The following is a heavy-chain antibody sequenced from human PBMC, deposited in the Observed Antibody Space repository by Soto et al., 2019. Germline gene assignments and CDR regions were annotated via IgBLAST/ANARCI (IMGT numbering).Heavy chain of an antibody. CDR2: IYSGGST. CDR1: GFTFSSYA. V-gene: IGHV3-23*03. D-gene: IGHD2-15*01. J-gene: IGHJ5*02. Sequence: GGSLRLSCAASGFTFSSYAMSWVRQAPGKGLEWVSVIYSGGSTYYADSVKGRFTISRDNSKNTLYLQMNSLRAEDTAVYYCAKDYGYCSGGSCYSSGWFDPWGQGTLVTVSS. CDR3: AKDYGYCSGGSCYSSGWFDP.